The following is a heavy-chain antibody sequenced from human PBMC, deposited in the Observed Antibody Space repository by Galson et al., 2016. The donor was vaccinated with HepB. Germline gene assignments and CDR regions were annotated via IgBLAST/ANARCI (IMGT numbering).Heavy chain of an antibody. CDR3: ARKLAGIYFDY. CDR1: EFSLSTSGMR. J-gene: IGHJ4*02. D-gene: IGHD6-19*01. Sequence: PALVKPTQTLTLTCTFSEFSLSTSGMRVSWVRQPPGKALEWLARIDWDDDKFYSTSLKTRLTISKDTSKNQVVLTMTNMDPVDTATYYFARKLAGIYFDYWGQGTLVTVSS. V-gene: IGHV2-70*04. CDR2: IDWDDDK.